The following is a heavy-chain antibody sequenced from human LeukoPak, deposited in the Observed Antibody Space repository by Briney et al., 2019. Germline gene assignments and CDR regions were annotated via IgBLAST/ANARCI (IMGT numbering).Heavy chain of an antibody. V-gene: IGHV1-2*02. D-gene: IGHD4-17*01. CDR1: VYTFTIYN. J-gene: IGHJ3*02. CDR2: INPNSGGT. Sequence: ASVKVSRTASVYTFTIYNMHWVRHAPGQGLEWMGWINPNSGGTNYAQKFQGRVTMTRDTSISTAYMELSRLRSDYTAVYYCASDYGDLRAFDIWGQGTVVTVSS. CDR3: ASDYGDLRAFDI.